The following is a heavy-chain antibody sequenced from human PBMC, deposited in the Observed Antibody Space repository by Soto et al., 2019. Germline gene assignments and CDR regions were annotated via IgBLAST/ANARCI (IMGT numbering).Heavy chain of an antibody. CDR1: GFTFNAYS. Sequence: PGGSLRLSCAASGFTFNAYSMHWVRQAPGKGLEWVSYISVSTTTIYYADSVEGRFTISRDNAKSSLHLQMNSLRDEDTAVYYCARALALHDYVWGSYRPNYYYYYGLDVWGQGTTVTVSS. V-gene: IGHV3-48*02. D-gene: IGHD3-16*02. CDR2: ISVSTTTI. CDR3: ARALALHDYVWGSYRPNYYYYYGLDV. J-gene: IGHJ6*02.